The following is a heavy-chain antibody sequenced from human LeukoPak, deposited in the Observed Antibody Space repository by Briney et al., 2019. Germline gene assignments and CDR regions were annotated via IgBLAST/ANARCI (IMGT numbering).Heavy chain of an antibody. CDR1: GFTVSSYA. J-gene: IGHJ4*02. CDR3: ARDRLGDYDHSGYYDK. V-gene: IGHV3-23*01. D-gene: IGHD3-22*01. Sequence: GGCLRLSCAASGFTVSSYAMSWVRQAPGKGLEWVSAISDGSGSTYYADSVKGRFTVSRDNSKNTLYLQMNSLRAEDTAVYYCARDRLGDYDHSGYYDKWGQGTLVTVSS. CDR2: ISDGSGST.